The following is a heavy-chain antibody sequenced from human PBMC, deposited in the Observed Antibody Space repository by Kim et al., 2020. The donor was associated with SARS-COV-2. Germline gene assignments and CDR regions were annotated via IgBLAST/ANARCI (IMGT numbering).Heavy chain of an antibody. CDR3: AKDHVLLWFGELLPGTLPFDY. CDR1: GFTFSSYA. J-gene: IGHJ4*02. Sequence: GGSLRLSCAASGFTFSSYAMSWVRQAPGKGLEWVSAISGSGGSTYYADSVKGRFTISRDNSKNTLYLQMNSLRAEDTAVYYCAKDHVLLWFGELLPGTLPFDYWGQGTLVTVSS. D-gene: IGHD3-10*01. CDR2: ISGSGGST. V-gene: IGHV3-23*01.